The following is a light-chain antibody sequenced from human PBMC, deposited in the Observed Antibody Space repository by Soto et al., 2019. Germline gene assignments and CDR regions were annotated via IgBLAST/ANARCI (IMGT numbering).Light chain of an antibody. J-gene: IGLJ1*01. V-gene: IGLV2-8*01. CDR2: EVS. CDR3: TSYAGSNNFCV. Sequence: QSALTQPPSASGSPGQLVTISCIGTSSDVGDYDYVSWYQQHPGKAPKLIIYEVSKRPSGVPDRFSGSKSGNTASLTVSGLQAEDEADYYCTSYAGSNNFCVFGTGTKLTVL. CDR1: SSDVGDYDY.